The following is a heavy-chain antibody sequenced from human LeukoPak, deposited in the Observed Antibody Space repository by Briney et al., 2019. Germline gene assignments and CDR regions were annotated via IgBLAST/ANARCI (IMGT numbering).Heavy chain of an antibody. CDR2: IYYSGST. CDR1: GGSLSSYY. Sequence: SGTLSLTCTVSGGSLSSYYWSWIRQPPGKGLEWIGYIYYSGSTNYNPSLKSRVTISVDTSTNQCSLKLSSVTAADTAVYYCARHGRWGLLMSAFDIWGQGTMVTVSS. J-gene: IGHJ3*02. V-gene: IGHV4-59*08. CDR3: ARHGRWGLLMSAFDI. D-gene: IGHD1-26*01.